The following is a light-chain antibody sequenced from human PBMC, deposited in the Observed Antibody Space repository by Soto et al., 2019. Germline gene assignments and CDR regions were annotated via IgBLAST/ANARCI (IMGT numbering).Light chain of an antibody. V-gene: IGKV3D-20*01. CDR3: QQYGSSPQT. J-gene: IGKJ1*01. CDR2: DAF. Sequence: EIVLTSVLAALSLYTGERATHSCGASQSVSGAYLAWYQQKPGLAPRLLIYDAFGRATGIPDRFSGSGSGTDFTLTIIILEPEDFAVYYCQQYGSSPQTFGQGTKVDIK. CDR1: QSVSGAY.